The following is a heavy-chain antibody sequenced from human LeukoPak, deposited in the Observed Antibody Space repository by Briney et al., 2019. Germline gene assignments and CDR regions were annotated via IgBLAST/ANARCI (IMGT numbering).Heavy chain of an antibody. CDR3: ASIPSFYGDYT. D-gene: IGHD4-17*01. CDR1: GFTFSSYA. V-gene: IGHV3-23*01. CDR2: ISGSGGST. Sequence: PGGSLRLSCAASGFTFSSYAMSWVRQAPGKGLEWVSAISGSGGSTYYADSVKGRFTISRDNSKNTLYLQMNSLRAEDTAVYYRASIPSFYGDYTWGQGTLVTVSS. J-gene: IGHJ5*02.